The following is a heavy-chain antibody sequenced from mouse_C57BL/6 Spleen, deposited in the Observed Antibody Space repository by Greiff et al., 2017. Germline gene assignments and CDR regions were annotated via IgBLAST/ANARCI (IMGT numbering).Heavy chain of an antibody. CDR3: ARRGLYAMDY. Sequence: QVQLQQPGPELVRPASSVKLSCKATGYTFTSYWMDWVKQRPGQGLELNGNIYTSDSETHTTQKFKDKATSTVDNSSSTAYMQLISLTSEDSAVYYCARRGLYAMDYWGQGTSVTVSS. CDR1: GYTFTSYW. CDR2: IYTSDSET. J-gene: IGHJ4*01. V-gene: IGHV1-61*01.